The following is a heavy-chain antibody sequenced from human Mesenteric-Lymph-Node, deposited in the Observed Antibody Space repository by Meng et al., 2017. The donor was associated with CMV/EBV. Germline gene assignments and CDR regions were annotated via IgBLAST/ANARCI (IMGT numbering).Heavy chain of an antibody. D-gene: IGHD1-1*01. CDR3: AREVERTTGFDL. Sequence: SETLSLTCAVYGGSFSGYYWSWIRQPPGKGLEWIGEINHSGSTNYNPSLKSRVTISVDTSKNQFSLKVTSVTAADTAVYFCAREVERTTGFDLWGQGVLVTVSS. CDR1: GGSFSGYY. V-gene: IGHV4-34*01. CDR2: INHSGST. J-gene: IGHJ5*02.